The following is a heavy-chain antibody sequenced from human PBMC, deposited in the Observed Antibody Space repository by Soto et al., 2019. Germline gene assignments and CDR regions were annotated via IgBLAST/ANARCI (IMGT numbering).Heavy chain of an antibody. J-gene: IGHJ1*01. V-gene: IGHV3-30*04. CDR2: ISYDGSSK. CDR3: GRAPLEMATIESFHK. D-gene: IGHD5-12*01. Sequence: GGSLRLSCAASGFTFSSYAMHWVRQAPGKGLEWVAVISYDGSSKYFAYSVKGRFTITRDNSKNTLSLQMKSLRADDTAVDYCGRAPLEMATIESFHKWGQGKLVTVFS. CDR1: GFTFSSYA.